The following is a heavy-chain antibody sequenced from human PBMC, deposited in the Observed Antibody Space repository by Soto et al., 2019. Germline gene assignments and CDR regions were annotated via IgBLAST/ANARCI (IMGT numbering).Heavy chain of an antibody. CDR1: GFTCNNYA. CDR2: ISGGGDTT. CDR3: AKGRGGSGSLTPRVDF. V-gene: IGHV3-23*01. J-gene: IGHJ4*02. D-gene: IGHD3-10*01. Sequence: EVQLLESGGGLVQPGGSLRLSCAASGFTCNNYAMTWVLQATGKGLEWVSAISGGGDTTSYADSVKGRFTVFRDGSKNTLYLQMSSLRAEDTALYYCAKGRGGSGSLTPRVDFWGQGTLGTASS.